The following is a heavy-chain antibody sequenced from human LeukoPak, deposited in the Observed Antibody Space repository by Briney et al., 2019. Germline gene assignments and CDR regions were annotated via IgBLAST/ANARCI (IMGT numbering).Heavy chain of an antibody. CDR1: GFTFSSYW. D-gene: IGHD1-7*01. Sequence: GGSLRLSCAASGFTFSSYWMSWVRQAPGKGLEWVANIKQDGSEKYYVDSVKGRFTISRDNAKNSLYLQMNSLRAEDTAVYYCARHLIGNSQTEYFQHWGQGTLVTVSS. J-gene: IGHJ1*01. V-gene: IGHV3-7*01. CDR3: ARHLIGNSQTEYFQH. CDR2: IKQDGSEK.